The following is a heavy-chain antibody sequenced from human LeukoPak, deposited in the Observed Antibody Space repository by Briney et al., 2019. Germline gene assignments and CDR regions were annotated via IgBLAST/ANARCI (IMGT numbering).Heavy chain of an antibody. V-gene: IGHV4-34*01. Sequence: KPSETLSLTCAVYGGSFSGYYWSWIRQPPGKGLEWIGEINHSGSTNYNPSLKSRVTISVDTSKNQFSLKLSSVTAADTSVYYCTSGGVTTGVSGRWGQGTLVTVSS. D-gene: IGHD2-21*02. CDR3: TSGGVTTGVSGR. CDR1: GGSFSGYY. CDR2: INHSGST. J-gene: IGHJ4*02.